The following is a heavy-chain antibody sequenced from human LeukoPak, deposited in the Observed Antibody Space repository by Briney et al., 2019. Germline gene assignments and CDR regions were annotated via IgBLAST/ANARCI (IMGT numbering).Heavy chain of an antibody. CDR1: GFTFSSYS. CDR2: ISSSSSYI. Sequence: PGGSLRLSCAASGFTFSSYSMNWVRQAPGKGLEWVSSISSSSSYIYYADSVKGRFTISRDNAKNSLYLQMNSLRAEDTAVYYCANIAGAAALRVGAFDIWGQGTMVTVSS. J-gene: IGHJ3*02. V-gene: IGHV3-21*01. D-gene: IGHD6-13*01. CDR3: ANIAGAAALRVGAFDI.